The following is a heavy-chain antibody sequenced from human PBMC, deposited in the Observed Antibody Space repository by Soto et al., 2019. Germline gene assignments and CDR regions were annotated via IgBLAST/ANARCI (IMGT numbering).Heavy chain of an antibody. Sequence: PGESLKISCKCSGYSFTSYWINWVRQMPGKGLEWMGRIDPTDSYSNYSPSFQGHVTISADKSISTAYLQWSSLKASDTAMYYCARRDMYEVASRSSIRAYAMDVWGQGTTVTVSS. CDR1: GYSFTSYW. CDR2: IDPTDSYS. V-gene: IGHV5-10-1*01. CDR3: ARRDMYEVASRSSIRAYAMDV. D-gene: IGHD2-8*01. J-gene: IGHJ6*02.